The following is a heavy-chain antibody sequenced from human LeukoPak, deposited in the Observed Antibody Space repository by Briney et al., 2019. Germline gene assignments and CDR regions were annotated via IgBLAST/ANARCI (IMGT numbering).Heavy chain of an antibody. CDR1: GGSFSGYY. Sequence: SETLSLTCAVYGGSFSGYYWTWIRQPPGKGLEWIGEINHSGSTNYNPSLKSRVTISVDTSKNQFSLSLSSVTAADTGVYYCARVGDYWGQGTLVTVSS. J-gene: IGHJ4*02. CDR3: ARVGDY. CDR2: INHSGST. V-gene: IGHV4-34*01.